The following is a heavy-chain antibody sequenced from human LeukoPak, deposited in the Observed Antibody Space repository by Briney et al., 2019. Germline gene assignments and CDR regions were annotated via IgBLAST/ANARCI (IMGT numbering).Heavy chain of an antibody. J-gene: IGHJ3*01. V-gene: IGHV3-48*03. CDR2: ISSTGSTI. CDR3: ARDTVYYDPSQAFDV. D-gene: IGHD3-22*01. CDR1: GFTFSSYE. Sequence: GGSLRLSCAASGFTFSSYEMNWVRQAPGRGLEWVSYISSTGSTIYYAESVKGRFTISRDNAKNSLYLQMNSLRAEDTAVYYCARDTVYYDPSQAFDVWGQGTMVTVSS.